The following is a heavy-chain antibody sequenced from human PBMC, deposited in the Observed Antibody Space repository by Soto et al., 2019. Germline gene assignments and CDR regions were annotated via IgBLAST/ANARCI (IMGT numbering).Heavy chain of an antibody. J-gene: IGHJ6*02. CDR2: IYYSGST. D-gene: IGHD6-19*01. CDR3: ARGVAVAGTPLFFYYYYGMDV. V-gene: IGHV4-59*01. Sequence: TCTVSGGSISSYYWSWIRQPPGKGLEWIGYIYYSGSTNYNPSLKSRVTISVDTSKNQFSLKLSSVTAADTAVYYCARGVAVAGTPLFFYYYYGMDVWGQGTTVTVSS. CDR1: GGSISSYY.